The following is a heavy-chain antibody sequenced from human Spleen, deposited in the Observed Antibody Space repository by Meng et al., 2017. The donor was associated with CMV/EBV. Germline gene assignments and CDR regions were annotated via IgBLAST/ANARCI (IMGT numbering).Heavy chain of an antibody. Sequence: GESLKISCVASGLTFSSYPMSWVRQAPGKGLEWVSVIYTDGSRSFHADSVKGRFTISRDNSKNTLYLQMNSLRAEDTAVYYCAKVRYCSNGVCTRFEDWGHGTLVTVSS. CDR3: AKVRYCSNGVCTRFED. V-gene: IGHV3-23*03. J-gene: IGHJ4*01. CDR1: GLTFSSYP. CDR2: IYTDGSRS. D-gene: IGHD2-8*01.